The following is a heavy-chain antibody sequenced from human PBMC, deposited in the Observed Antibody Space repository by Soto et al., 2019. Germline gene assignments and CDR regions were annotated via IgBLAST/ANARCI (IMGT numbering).Heavy chain of an antibody. V-gene: IGHV3-33*01. Sequence: QVQLVESGGGVVQPGRSLRLSCAASGFTFSSYGMHWVRQAPGKGLEWVVVIWYDGSNKYYTDSVQGRFTISRDNSKNTLYLQMNSLRAEDTAVYYCARDVAAVGSDYWGQGTLVTVSS. CDR2: IWYDGSNK. D-gene: IGHD6-19*01. CDR3: ARDVAAVGSDY. J-gene: IGHJ4*02. CDR1: GFTFSSYG.